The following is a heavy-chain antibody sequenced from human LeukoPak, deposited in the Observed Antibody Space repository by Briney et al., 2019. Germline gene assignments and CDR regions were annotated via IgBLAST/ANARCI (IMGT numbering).Heavy chain of an antibody. V-gene: IGHV3-23*01. Sequence: PGGTLRLSCAASGFTFSSYGMSWVRQAPGKGLEWVSAISGSGGTTYYADSVKGRFTISRDNSRNTLYLQMNSLRAEDTAVYYPTTSGYDYWGQGTLVTVSS. CDR1: GFTFSSYG. J-gene: IGHJ4*02. CDR2: ISGSGGTT. D-gene: IGHD6-25*01. CDR3: TTSGYDY.